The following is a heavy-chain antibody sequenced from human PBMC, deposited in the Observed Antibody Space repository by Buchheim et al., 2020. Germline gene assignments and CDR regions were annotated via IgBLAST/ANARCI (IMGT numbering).Heavy chain of an antibody. CDR1: GGSISSYY. CDR3: ARDLTPHYDFWSGYYGYYGMDV. V-gene: IGHV4-59*01. CDR2: IYYSGST. D-gene: IGHD3-3*01. Sequence: QVQLQESGPGLVKPSETLSLTCTVSGGSISSYYWSWIRQPPGKGLEWIGYIYYSGSTNYSPSLKSRVTISVDTSKNQFSLKLSSVTAADTAVYYCARDLTPHYDFWSGYYGYYGMDVWGQGTT. J-gene: IGHJ6*02.